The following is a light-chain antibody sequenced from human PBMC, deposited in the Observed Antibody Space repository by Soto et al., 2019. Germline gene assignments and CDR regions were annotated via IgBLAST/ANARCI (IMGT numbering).Light chain of an antibody. CDR3: QQYNSYLIT. V-gene: IGKV1-5*03. J-gene: IGKJ5*01. CDR1: QSISSW. CDR2: KAS. Sequence: DIQLTQSPSTLSASVGERVTITCRASQSISSWLAWYQQKPGKAPKLLIYKASSLESAVPSRFSGTGSGTEFTLTISSLQHDDFATYYCQQYNSYLITFGQGTRLEIK.